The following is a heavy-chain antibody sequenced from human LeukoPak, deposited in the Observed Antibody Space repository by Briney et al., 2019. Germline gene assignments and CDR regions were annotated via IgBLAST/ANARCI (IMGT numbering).Heavy chain of an antibody. CDR3: ARRAAKGGYYFDY. J-gene: IGHJ4*02. CDR2: IYYSGST. Sequence: SETLSLTCTVSGGSISSSSYYWGWIRQPPGKGLEWIGSIYYSGSTYYNPSLKSRVTISGDTSKNQFSLKLSSVTAADTAVYYCARRAAKGGYYFDYWGQGTLVTVSS. CDR1: GGSISSSSYY. V-gene: IGHV4-39*01.